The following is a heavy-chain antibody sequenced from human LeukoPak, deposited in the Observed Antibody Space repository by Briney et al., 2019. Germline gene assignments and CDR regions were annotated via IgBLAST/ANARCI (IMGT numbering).Heavy chain of an antibody. CDR3: ARAPMAPRGYYYYYTDV. J-gene: IGHJ6*03. V-gene: IGHV4-61*02. D-gene: IGHD3-10*01. Sequence: SQTLSLTCTVSGGSISSGSYYWSWLRQPAGKGLEWIGRIYTSGSTNYNPSLKSRVTISVDTSKNQFSLKLSSVTAADTAVYYCARAPMAPRGYYYYYTDVWGKGTTVTVSS. CDR1: GGSISSGSYY. CDR2: IYTSGST.